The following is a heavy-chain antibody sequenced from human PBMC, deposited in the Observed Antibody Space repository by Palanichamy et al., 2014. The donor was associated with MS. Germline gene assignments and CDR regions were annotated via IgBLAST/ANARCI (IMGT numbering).Heavy chain of an antibody. V-gene: IGHV3-15*07. Sequence: EVQPVESGGGLVKPGGSLRLSCAASGFTFSNAWMNWVRQAPGRGLEWVGRIKSKTDGGTTDYAAPVKGRFTISRDDSKNTLYLQMNSLKTEDTAVYYCTTDRYYYDSSGYYYYDYWGQGTLVTVSS. CDR2: IKSKTDGGTT. J-gene: IGHJ4*02. CDR1: GFTFSNAW. D-gene: IGHD3-22*01. CDR3: TTDRYYYDSSGYYYYDY.